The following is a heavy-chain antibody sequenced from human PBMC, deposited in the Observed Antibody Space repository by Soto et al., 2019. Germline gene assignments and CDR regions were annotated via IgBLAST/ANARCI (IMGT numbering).Heavy chain of an antibody. V-gene: IGHV1-18*01. Sequence: QVQLVQSGAEVQKPGASVKVSCKASGYTCPSYVISWVRQAPGQGLEWMGWISAYNGNTKYAPKLQGRVTMTTATSTSTAYRGLRSLRSDDTAVYYCARDNGYESDYRGQGTLVTVSS. CDR2: ISAYNGNT. J-gene: IGHJ4*02. CDR3: ARDNGYESDY. D-gene: IGHD5-12*01. CDR1: GYTCPSYV.